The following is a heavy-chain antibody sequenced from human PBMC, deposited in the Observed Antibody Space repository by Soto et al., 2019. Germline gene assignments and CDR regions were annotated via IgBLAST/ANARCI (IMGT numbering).Heavy chain of an antibody. V-gene: IGHV1-18*01. D-gene: IGHD6-19*01. CDR1: GYSFTNYG. J-gene: IGHJ6*03. CDR2: ISAFNGNT. CDR3: ARDRGVAPPVAGNTHYYYYLDV. Sequence: QDQLVQSGAEVKKPGASVTVSCKASGYSFTNYGVTWVRQAPGQGLEWKGWISAFNGNTHYAQNLQGSVTMTADASTSTAYMGLRSLRSDDTAVYYCARDRGVAPPVAGNTHYYYYLDVWGKGTTVTVSS.